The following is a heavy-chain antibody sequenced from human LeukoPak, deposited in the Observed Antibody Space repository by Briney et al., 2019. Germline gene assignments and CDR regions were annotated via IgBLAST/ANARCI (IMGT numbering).Heavy chain of an antibody. Sequence: SETLSLTCTVSGYSISSGYYWGWIRQPPGKGLEWIGSIYHSGSTNYNPSLKSRVTISVDKSKNQFSLKLSSVTAADTAVYYCAREEYYYGSGSYLSPRFDPWGQGTLVTVSS. CDR3: AREEYYYGSGSYLSPRFDP. D-gene: IGHD3-10*01. J-gene: IGHJ5*02. CDR1: GYSISSGYY. V-gene: IGHV4-38-2*02. CDR2: IYHSGST.